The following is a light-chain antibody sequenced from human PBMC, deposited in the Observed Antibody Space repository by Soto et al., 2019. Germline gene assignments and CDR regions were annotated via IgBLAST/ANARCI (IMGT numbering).Light chain of an antibody. Sequence: DIVMTQTPLSLPVTPGEPASISCRSSQSLLDSDDGNTYLDWYLQKPGQSLQLLIYTVSYRASGVPDRFSGSGSGTDFTLKISRVEAEDVGIYYCMQRVQFPLTFGQGTRLEMK. CDR2: TVS. V-gene: IGKV2-40*01. CDR3: MQRVQFPLT. CDR1: QSLLDSDDGNTY. J-gene: IGKJ5*01.